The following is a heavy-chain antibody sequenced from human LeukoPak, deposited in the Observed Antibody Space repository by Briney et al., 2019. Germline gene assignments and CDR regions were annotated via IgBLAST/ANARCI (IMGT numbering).Heavy chain of an antibody. D-gene: IGHD4-17*01. V-gene: IGHV3-73*01. J-gene: IGHJ4*02. CDR3: TKLSDNGEEIYDY. CDR2: IRSKANRDET. CDR1: GFTLSGST. Sequence: GGSLRLSCAASGFTLSGSTLHWVRQASGKGLEWVGRIRSKANRDETAYAASVKGRFTISRDDSKNTAYLEMNSLKAEDTAVYYCTKLSDNGEEIYDYRGQGTLVTVSS.